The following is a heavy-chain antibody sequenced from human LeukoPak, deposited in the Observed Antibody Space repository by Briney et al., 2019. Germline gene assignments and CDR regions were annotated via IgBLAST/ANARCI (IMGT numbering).Heavy chain of an antibody. J-gene: IGHJ4*02. CDR3: ARMGELLGLVSDY. V-gene: IGHV4-61*02. CDR1: GGSLSSGSYY. D-gene: IGHD1-26*01. CDR2: IYTSGST. Sequence: SQTLSLTCTVSGGSLSSGSYYWSWIRQPAGKGLEWIGRIYTSGSTYYNPSLKSRVTISVDTSKNQFSLKLSSVTAADTAVYYCARMGELLGLVSDYWGQGTLVTVSS.